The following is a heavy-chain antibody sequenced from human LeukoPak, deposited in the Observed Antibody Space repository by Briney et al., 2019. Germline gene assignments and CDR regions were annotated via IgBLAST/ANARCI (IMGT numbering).Heavy chain of an antibody. CDR2: IYTSGST. V-gene: IGHV4-61*02. CDR1: GGSISSGSYY. Sequence: SETLSLTCTVSGGSISSGSYYWSRIRQPAGKGLEWIGRIYTSGSTNYNPSLKSRVTISVDTSKNQFSLKLSSVTAADTAVYYCARDGGSYYPFDYWGQGTLVTVSS. J-gene: IGHJ4*02. D-gene: IGHD1-26*01. CDR3: ARDGGSYYPFDY.